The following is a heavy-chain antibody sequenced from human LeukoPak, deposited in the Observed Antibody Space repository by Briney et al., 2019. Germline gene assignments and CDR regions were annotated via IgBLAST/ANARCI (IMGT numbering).Heavy chain of an antibody. CDR3: ARGYGSGSYYTY. J-gene: IGHJ4*02. CDR1: GGSFSGYY. V-gene: IGHV4-34*01. D-gene: IGHD3-10*01. Sequence: SGTLSLTCAVYGGSFSGYYWIWIRQPPGKGLEWIGEINHSGSTNYNPSLKSRVTISIDTPKNQFSLKLSSVTAADTAVYYCARGYGSGSYYTYWGQGTLVTVSS. CDR2: INHSGST.